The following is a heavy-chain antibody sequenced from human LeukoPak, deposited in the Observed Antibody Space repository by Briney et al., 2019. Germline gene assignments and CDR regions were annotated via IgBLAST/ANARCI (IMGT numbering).Heavy chain of an antibody. CDR1: DGSISSSSYY. Sequence: SETLSLTCTVSDGSISSSSYYWGWIRQPPGKGLEWIGSIYYSGSTYYNPSLKSRVTISVDTSKNQFSLKLSSVTAADTAVYYCASDVRGGYGDYHYWGQGTLVTVSS. V-gene: IGHV4-39*07. CDR3: ASDVRGGYGDYHY. CDR2: IYYSGST. J-gene: IGHJ4*02. D-gene: IGHD4-17*01.